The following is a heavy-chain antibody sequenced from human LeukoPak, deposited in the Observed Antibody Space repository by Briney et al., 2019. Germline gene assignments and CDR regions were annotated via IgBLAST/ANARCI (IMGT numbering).Heavy chain of an antibody. CDR2: IIPIFGTA. CDR3: ARDGYYYDSIGYYSFPDY. V-gene: IGHV1-69*05. J-gene: IGHJ4*02. CDR1: GGTFSSYA. D-gene: IGHD3-22*01. Sequence: SVKVSCKASGGTFSSYAISWVRQAPGQGLEWMGRIIPIFGTANYAQKFQGRVTITTDTSTSTAYMELRSLRSDDTAVYYCARDGYYYDSIGYYSFPDYWGQGTLVTVSS.